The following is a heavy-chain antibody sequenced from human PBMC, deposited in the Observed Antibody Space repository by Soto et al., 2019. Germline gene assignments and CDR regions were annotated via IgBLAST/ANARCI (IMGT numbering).Heavy chain of an antibody. CDR2: IYWDDDK. CDR1: GFSLSTSGVG. CDR3: ARSLPPWGGMDV. V-gene: IGHV2-5*02. Sequence: QITLKESGPTLVKPTQTLTLTCTFSGFSLSTSGVGVGWIRQPPGKALEWLALIYWDDDKRYSPSLKSRLTIXQXXSKNQVVLTMTNMDPVDTATYSCARSLPPWGGMDVWGPGTTVTVSS. J-gene: IGHJ6*02. D-gene: IGHD7-27*01.